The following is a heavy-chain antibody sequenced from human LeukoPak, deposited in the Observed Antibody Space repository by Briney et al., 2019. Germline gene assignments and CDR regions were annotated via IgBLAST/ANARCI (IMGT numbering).Heavy chain of an antibody. CDR1: GFTFSNHG. V-gene: IGHV3-23*01. Sequence: PGGSLRLSCAASGFTFSNHGMSWVRQAPGKGLEWVSGISGTGVSTYYADSVKGRFTISRDNSKDTLYLQMNSLRAEDTAVYYCAKTYSSSWYDPLLPCDYWGQGTLVTVSS. D-gene: IGHD6-13*01. CDR3: AKTYSSSWYDPLLPCDY. J-gene: IGHJ4*02. CDR2: ISGTGVST.